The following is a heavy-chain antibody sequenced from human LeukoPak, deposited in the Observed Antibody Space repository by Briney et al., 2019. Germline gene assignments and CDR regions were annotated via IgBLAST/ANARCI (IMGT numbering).Heavy chain of an antibody. CDR3: ARGGYSYGYRHPVLDY. J-gene: IGHJ4*02. V-gene: IGHV4-34*01. Sequence: SETLSLTCAVYGGSFSGYYWTWIRQPPGKGLEWIGEIGHGGSANYNPSLKSRVTISPDTSKNQFSLKLSSVTAADTAVYYCARGGYSYGYRHPVLDYWGQGTLVTVSS. CDR1: GGSFSGYY. CDR2: IGHGGSA. D-gene: IGHD5-18*01.